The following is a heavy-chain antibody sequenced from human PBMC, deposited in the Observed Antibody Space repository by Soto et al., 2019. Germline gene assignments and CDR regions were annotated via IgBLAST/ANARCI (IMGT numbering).Heavy chain of an antibody. D-gene: IGHD6-19*01. CDR1: GFTFSNYG. CDR2: ISFDGDNE. V-gene: IGHV3-30*18. Sequence: QVQLVESGGGVVQTGRSLRLSCAASGFTFSNYGMHWVRQAPGKGLERVAAISFDGDNEYYADSVKGRLTISRDNSKNSLYLQLNSLRDEETAVYYCAKSPWAGTIVPCHHWGRGTLVSVSS. CDR3: AKSPWAGTIVPCHH. J-gene: IGHJ4*02.